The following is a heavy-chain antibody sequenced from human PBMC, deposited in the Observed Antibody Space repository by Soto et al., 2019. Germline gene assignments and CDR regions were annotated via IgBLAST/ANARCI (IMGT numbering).Heavy chain of an antibody. CDR3: ASEYCSGGSCYYYGMDV. Sequence: QVQLVESGGGVVQPGMSLRLSCAASGFTFSSYGMHWVRQAPGKGLEWVAVIWYDGSNKYYADSVKGRFTISRDNSKNTLYLQMNSLRAEDTAVYYCASEYCSGGSCYYYGMDVWGQGTTVTVSS. CDR1: GFTFSSYG. V-gene: IGHV3-33*01. D-gene: IGHD2-15*01. J-gene: IGHJ6*02. CDR2: IWYDGSNK.